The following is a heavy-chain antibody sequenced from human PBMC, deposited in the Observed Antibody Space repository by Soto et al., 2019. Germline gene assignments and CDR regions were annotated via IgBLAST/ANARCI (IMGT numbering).Heavy chain of an antibody. CDR1: GSTFNTYA. D-gene: IGHD3-10*01. V-gene: IGHV1-69*19. CDR2: ISPMFGAA. J-gene: IGHJ4*02. CDR3: AREGQVHTPAFVY. Sequence: QVQLVQSGAEMKKPGSSVKVSCQSSGSTFNTYAMNWVRQAPGQGPEWMGDISPMFGAANYAPKFQGRVTITADESTGTSYMQLSSLTSEDTALYFCAREGQVHTPAFVYWGQGPLVTVSS.